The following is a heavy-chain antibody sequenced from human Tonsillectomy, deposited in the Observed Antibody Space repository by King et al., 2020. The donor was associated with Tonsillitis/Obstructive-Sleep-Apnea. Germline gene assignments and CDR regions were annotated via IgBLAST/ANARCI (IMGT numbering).Heavy chain of an antibody. CDR3: ASAGGYYSGMDV. CDR2: IDPSDSYT. Sequence: VQLVESGAEVKKPGESLRLSCKGSGYSFTSYWISWVRQMPGKGLEWMGRIDPSDSYTDYSPSFQGHVTISVDKSISTAYLQWSSLKAPDTAMYYCASAGGYYSGMDVWGHGTTVTVSS. V-gene: IGHV5-10-1*03. D-gene: IGHD3-10*01. CDR1: GYSFTSYW. J-gene: IGHJ6*02.